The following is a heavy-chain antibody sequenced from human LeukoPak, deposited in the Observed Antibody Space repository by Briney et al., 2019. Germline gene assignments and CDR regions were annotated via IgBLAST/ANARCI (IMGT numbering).Heavy chain of an antibody. V-gene: IGHV3-23*01. CDR2: ISGSGGST. D-gene: IGHD3-9*01. CDR1: GFTFSSYA. CDR3: AKGDVLRYSYYFDY. Sequence: QTGGSLRLSCAASGFTFSSYAMSWVRQAPGKGLEWVSAISGSGGSTYYADSVKGRFTISRDNSKNTLYLQMNSLRAEDTAVYYCAKGDVLRYSYYFDYWGQGTLVTVSS. J-gene: IGHJ4*02.